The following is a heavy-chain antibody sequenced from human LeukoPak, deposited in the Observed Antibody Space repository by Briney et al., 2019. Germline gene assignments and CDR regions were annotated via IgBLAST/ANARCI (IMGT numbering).Heavy chain of an antibody. Sequence: GGSLRLTCAASGFTFSDYYMSWIRQAPGKGLEWVSYISSSSSYTNYADSVKGRFTISRDNAKNSLYLQMNSLRAEDTAVYYCASLFWLSYYGFDYWGQGTLVTVSS. CDR3: ASLFWLSYYGFDY. V-gene: IGHV3-11*03. J-gene: IGHJ4*02. D-gene: IGHD3-10*01. CDR2: ISSSSSYT. CDR1: GFTFSDYY.